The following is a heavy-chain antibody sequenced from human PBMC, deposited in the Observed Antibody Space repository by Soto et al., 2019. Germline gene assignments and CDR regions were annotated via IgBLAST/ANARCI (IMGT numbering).Heavy chain of an antibody. CDR3: ARDWRSSGYSYFDY. D-gene: IGHD3-22*01. V-gene: IGHV4-31*03. CDR2: IYYSGST. J-gene: IGHJ4*02. Sequence: SETLSLTCTVSGGSISSGGYYWSWIRQRPGKGLEWIGYIYYSGSTYYNPSLKSRVTISVDTFKDQFSLKLSSVTAADTAVYYCARDWRSSGYSYFDYWGQGTLVTVSS. CDR1: GGSISSGGYY.